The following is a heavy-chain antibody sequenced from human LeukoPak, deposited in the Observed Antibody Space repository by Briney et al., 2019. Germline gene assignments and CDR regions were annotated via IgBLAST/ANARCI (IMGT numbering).Heavy chain of an antibody. CDR1: GYTLTGYY. D-gene: IGHD6-19*01. CDR2: INPNSGGT. CDR3: ARVIAVAGTLPDY. V-gene: IGHV1-2*06. J-gene: IGHJ4*02. Sequence: RASVKASCKASGYTLTGYYMHWGRQAPGQGLKCMGRINPNSGGTNYAQKFQGRVTMTRDTSISTAYMELSRLRSDDTAVYYCARVIAVAGTLPDYWGQGTLVTVSS.